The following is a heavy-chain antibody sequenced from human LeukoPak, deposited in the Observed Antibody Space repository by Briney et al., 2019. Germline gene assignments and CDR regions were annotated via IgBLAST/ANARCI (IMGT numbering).Heavy chain of an antibody. CDR2: ISYDGSNK. CDR1: GFTFSSYA. CDR3: AREWSFDY. Sequence: PGGSLRLSCAASGFTFSSYAMHWVRQAPGKGLEWVAVISYDGSNKHYADSVKGRFTISRDNSKNTLYLQMNSLRAEDTAVYYCAREWSFDYWGQGTLVTVSS. V-gene: IGHV3-30-3*01. D-gene: IGHD2-8*01. J-gene: IGHJ4*02.